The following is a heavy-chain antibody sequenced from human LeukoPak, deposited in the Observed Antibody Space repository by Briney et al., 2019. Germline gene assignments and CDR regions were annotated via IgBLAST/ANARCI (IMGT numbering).Heavy chain of an antibody. J-gene: IGHJ1*01. D-gene: IGHD6-19*01. CDR1: GFTFSSYG. V-gene: IGHV3-30*18. Sequence: GRSLRLSCAASGFTFSSYGMHWVRHAPGKGLEWVVVISYDGSNKYYADSVKGRFTISRDNSKNTLYLQMNSLRPEDTAVYYCAKDRSSGWYSFQHWGQGTLVSVSS. CDR2: ISYDGSNK. CDR3: AKDRSSGWYSFQH.